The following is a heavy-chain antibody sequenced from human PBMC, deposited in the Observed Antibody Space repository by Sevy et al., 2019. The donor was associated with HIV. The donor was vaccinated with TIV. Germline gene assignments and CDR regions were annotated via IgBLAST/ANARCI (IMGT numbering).Heavy chain of an antibody. Sequence: GGSLRLSCAASGFTFSSYLMHWVRQAPVKGPVWVSRINSDGSSTSYADSVKGRFTISRDNARNTLYLEMNSLRSEETAVYYCARGQGYWGQGTLVTVSS. J-gene: IGHJ4*02. CDR2: INSDGSST. CDR3: ARGQGY. V-gene: IGHV3-74*01. CDR1: GFTFSSYL.